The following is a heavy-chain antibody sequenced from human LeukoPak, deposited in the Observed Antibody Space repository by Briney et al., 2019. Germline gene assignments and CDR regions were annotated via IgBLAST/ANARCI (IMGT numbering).Heavy chain of an antibody. CDR3: ARWSSSSWGRYNWFDP. CDR1: GYIFTSYW. CDR2: IYPGDSDT. V-gene: IGHV5-51*01. Sequence: GESLKISCKGSGYIFTSYWIGWVRQMPGKGLEWMGIIYPGDSDTTYSPSFQGQVTISADKSITTAYLQWSSLKASDTAMYYCARWSSSSWGRYNWFDPWGQGTLVTVSS. J-gene: IGHJ5*02. D-gene: IGHD6-13*01.